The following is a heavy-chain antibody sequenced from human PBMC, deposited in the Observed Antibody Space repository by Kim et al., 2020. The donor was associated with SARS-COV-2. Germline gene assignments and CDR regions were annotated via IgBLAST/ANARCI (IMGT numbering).Heavy chain of an antibody. Sequence: SETLSLTCTVSGGSISSGDYYWSWIRQPPGKGLEWIGYIYYSGSTYYNPSLKSRVTISVDTSKNQFSLKLSSVTAADTAVYYCARDVITMVNTFNDAFDIWGQGTMVTVSS. CDR2: IYYSGST. J-gene: IGHJ3*02. D-gene: IGHD3-10*01. CDR3: ARDVITMVNTFNDAFDI. CDR1: GGSISSGDYY. V-gene: IGHV4-30-4*01.